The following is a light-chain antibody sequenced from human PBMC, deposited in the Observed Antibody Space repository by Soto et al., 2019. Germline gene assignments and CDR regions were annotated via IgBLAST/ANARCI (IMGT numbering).Light chain of an antibody. Sequence: IVMTPSPLSLPVTPGEPASISCRSIQSLQHSNGYNYLDWYFQKPGQSPQLLIHLASNRASGVPVRFSGSGSGTDFTLNISSVEAEDVGLYYCMQGVQMPPITFGQGTRLEIK. CDR1: QSLQHSNGYNY. J-gene: IGKJ5*01. CDR2: LAS. V-gene: IGKV2-28*01. CDR3: MQGVQMPPIT.